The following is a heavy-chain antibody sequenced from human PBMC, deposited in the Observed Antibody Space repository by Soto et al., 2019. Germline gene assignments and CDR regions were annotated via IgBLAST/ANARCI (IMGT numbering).Heavy chain of an antibody. J-gene: IGHJ4*02. CDR3: ARWYNWNPYFFDY. D-gene: IGHD1-20*01. V-gene: IGHV4-59*01. CDR2: IYYSGST. CDR1: GGSISSYY. Sequence: PSETLSLTCTVSGGSISSYYWSWIRQPPGKGLGWIGYIYYSGSTNYNPSLKSRVTISVDTSKNQFSLKLNSVTAADTAVYYCARWYNWNPYFFDYWGQGTLVTVSS.